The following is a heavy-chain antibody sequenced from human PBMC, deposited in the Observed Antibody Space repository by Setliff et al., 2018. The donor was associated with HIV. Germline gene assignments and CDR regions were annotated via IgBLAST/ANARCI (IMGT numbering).Heavy chain of an antibody. Sequence: PGGSLRLSCTASGFTFGDYAMNWVRQAPGKGLEWVGFVRSKAYGGTTEYAASVKGRFTISRDDSKNIAYLQMNSLKAEDTAVYYCTRVPINSYYYMDVWGKGTTVTVSS. V-gene: IGHV3-49*04. CDR2: VRSKAYGGTT. D-gene: IGHD2-21*01. J-gene: IGHJ6*03. CDR1: GFTFGDYA. CDR3: TRVPINSYYYMDV.